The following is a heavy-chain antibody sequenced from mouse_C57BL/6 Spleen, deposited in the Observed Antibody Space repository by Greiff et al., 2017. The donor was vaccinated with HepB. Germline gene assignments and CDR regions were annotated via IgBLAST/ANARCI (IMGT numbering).Heavy chain of an antibody. Sequence: VKLQQSGTGLARPGASVKISCKTSGYTFTSYWIHWVKQRLGQGLEWLGAIYPENSDTISNPKFKGKAKLTAGTSASTAYMELSSLTNEDSAVYYCTRYYYGSSSWYFDVWGTGTTVTVSS. J-gene: IGHJ1*03. CDR1: GYTFTSYW. D-gene: IGHD1-1*01. CDR2: IYPENSDT. CDR3: TRYYYGSSSWYFDV. V-gene: IGHV1-5*01.